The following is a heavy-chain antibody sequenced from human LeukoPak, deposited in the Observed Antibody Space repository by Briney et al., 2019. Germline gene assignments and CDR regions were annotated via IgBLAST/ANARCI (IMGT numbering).Heavy chain of an antibody. Sequence: ASVKLSCKASGYTFTSYYMHWVRQGPGQGLEWMGIINPSGGNTSYAQKFQGRVTMTRDTSTSTVYMELSSLRSEDTAVYYCARVIVGATGGDYWGQGTLVSVSS. D-gene: IGHD1-26*01. CDR3: ARVIVGATGGDY. CDR2: INPSGGNT. V-gene: IGHV1-46*01. CDR1: GYTFTSYY. J-gene: IGHJ4*02.